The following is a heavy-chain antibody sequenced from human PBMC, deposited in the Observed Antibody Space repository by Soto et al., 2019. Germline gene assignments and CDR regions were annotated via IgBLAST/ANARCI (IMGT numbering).Heavy chain of an antibody. Sequence: SGPPLADPTPALTLTFTVSGVSLRSTGVRVAWLRQPPGKAPEWLARIDWDDDKFYSTSLKTRLTISKDTSKNQVVLTVTNMDPVDTATYYCARHYYDSRGYYLFDFWGQGTLVTVSS. D-gene: IGHD3-22*01. CDR2: IDWDDDK. J-gene: IGHJ4*02. CDR3: ARHYYDSRGYYLFDF. V-gene: IGHV2-70*04. CDR1: GVSLRSTGVR.